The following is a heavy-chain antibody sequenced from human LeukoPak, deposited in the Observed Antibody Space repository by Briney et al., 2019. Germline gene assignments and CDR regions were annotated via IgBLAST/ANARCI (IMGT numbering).Heavy chain of an antibody. J-gene: IGHJ3*01. V-gene: IGHV4-59*08. CDR3: AGGGWSFDAFDF. CDR1: GGSISTYY. CDR2: IHHSGST. Sequence: SETLSLTCTVSGGSISTYYWSWIRQPPGKGLEWIGYIHHSGSTNYSPALKGRVTISVDTSKNRFSLRLSSLTAADTAVYFCAGGGWSFDAFDFWGQGTMVTVSS. D-gene: IGHD6-19*01.